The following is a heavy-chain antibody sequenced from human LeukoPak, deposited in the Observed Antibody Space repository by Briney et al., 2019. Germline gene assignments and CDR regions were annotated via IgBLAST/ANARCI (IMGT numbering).Heavy chain of an antibody. CDR2: ISGSGGST. CDR1: GFTFSSYA. CDR3: AKAVSQLVPGDYFDY. J-gene: IGHJ4*02. V-gene: IGHV3-23*01. D-gene: IGHD1-1*01. Sequence: QSGGSLRLSCIASGFTFSSYAMSWVRQAPGKGLEWVSAISGSGGSTYYADSVKGRFTISRDNSKNTLYLQMNSLRAEDTAVYYCAKAVSQLVPGDYFDYWGQGTLVTVSS.